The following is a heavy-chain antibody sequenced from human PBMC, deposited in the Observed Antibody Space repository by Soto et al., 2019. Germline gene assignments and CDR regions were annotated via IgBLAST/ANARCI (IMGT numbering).Heavy chain of an antibody. V-gene: IGHV3-48*03. D-gene: IGHD3-22*01. Sequence: GGSLRLSCAASGFTFSSYEMNWVRQAPGKGLEWVSYISSSGSTIYYADSVKGRFTISRDNAKNSLYLQMNSLRAEDTAVYYCAGDKAMIVVGYYYYGMDVWGQGTTVTVSS. CDR1: GFTFSSYE. CDR2: ISSSGSTI. CDR3: AGDKAMIVVGYYYYGMDV. J-gene: IGHJ6*02.